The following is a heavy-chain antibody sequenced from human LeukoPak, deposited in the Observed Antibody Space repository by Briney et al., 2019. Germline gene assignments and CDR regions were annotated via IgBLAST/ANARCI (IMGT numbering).Heavy chain of an antibody. D-gene: IGHD5-12*01. J-gene: IGHJ4*02. CDR3: AKGSSIVATILGY. CDR1: GFTFSSYG. Sequence: GGPLRLSCAASGFTFSSYGMHWVRQAPGKGLEWVAVISYDGSNKYYADSVKGRFTISRDNSKNTLYLQMNSLRAEDMAVYYCAKGSSIVATILGYWGQGTLVTVSS. V-gene: IGHV3-30*18. CDR2: ISYDGSNK.